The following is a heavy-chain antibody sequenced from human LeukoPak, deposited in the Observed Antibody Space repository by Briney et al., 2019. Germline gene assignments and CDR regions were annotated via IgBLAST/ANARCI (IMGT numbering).Heavy chain of an antibody. D-gene: IGHD3-9*01. Sequence: SETLSLTCTVSGGSISTYYWSWIRQPPGKGLEWIGYIYYSGSTNYNPSLKSRVTISVDTSKNQFSLKLTPVTAADTAVYYCARRRGGQFDWLLYVGEAFDIWGQGTMVTVSS. J-gene: IGHJ3*02. CDR3: ARRRGGQFDWLLYVGEAFDI. CDR2: IYYSGST. CDR1: GGSISTYY. V-gene: IGHV4-59*01.